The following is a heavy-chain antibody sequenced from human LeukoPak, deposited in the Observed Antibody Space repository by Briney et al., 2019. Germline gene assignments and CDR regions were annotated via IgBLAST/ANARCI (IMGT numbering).Heavy chain of an antibody. CDR2: ISWNSGSI. CDR1: GFTFDDYA. Sequence: GGSLRLSCAASGFTFDDYAMHWVRQAPGKGLEWVSGISWNSGSIGYADSVKGRFTISRDNAKNSLYLQMNSLRAEDTAVYYCAKDLGGSGSPPYYFDYWGQGTLDTVSS. V-gene: IGHV3-9*01. J-gene: IGHJ4*02. CDR3: AKDLGGSGSPPYYFDY. D-gene: IGHD3-3*01.